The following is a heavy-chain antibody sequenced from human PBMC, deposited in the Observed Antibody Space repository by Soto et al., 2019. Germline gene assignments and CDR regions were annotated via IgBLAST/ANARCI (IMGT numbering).Heavy chain of an antibody. CDR2: IYYSGNT. Sequence: PSETLSLTCSASGGTISSSSYYWAWIRQPPGKGLEWIGSIYYSGNTYYNPSLKSRVTISVDTSKNQFSLKLSSVTAADTAVYYCARRLTTIPFVEWYFDLWGRGTLVTVSS. V-gene: IGHV4-39*01. D-gene: IGHD4-17*01. CDR1: GGTISSSSYY. J-gene: IGHJ2*01. CDR3: ARRLTTIPFVEWYFDL.